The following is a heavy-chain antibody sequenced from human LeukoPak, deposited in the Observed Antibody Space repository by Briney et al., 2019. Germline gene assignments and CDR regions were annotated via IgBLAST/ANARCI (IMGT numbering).Heavy chain of an antibody. Sequence: GGSLRLSCAASGFTFSNHWMSWVRQAPGKGLEWVANIKQDGSEAYDGDSVKGRFTISRDNAKNSLYLQMNSLRAEDTAVYYCARVEWMGRMDYWGQGTLITVSS. CDR3: ARVEWMGRMDY. CDR2: IKQDGSEA. V-gene: IGHV3-7*04. CDR1: GFTFSNHW. D-gene: IGHD3-3*01. J-gene: IGHJ4*02.